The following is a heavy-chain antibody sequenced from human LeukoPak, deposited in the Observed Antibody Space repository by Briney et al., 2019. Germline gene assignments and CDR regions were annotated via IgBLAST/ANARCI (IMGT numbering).Heavy chain of an antibody. D-gene: IGHD1-1*01. J-gene: IGHJ4*02. CDR1: LYTVTPYS. CDR3: ARDRCQLDSYFDS. V-gene: IGHV1-2*02. CDR2: INPHSGGT. Sequence: ASVKVSSKASLYTVTPYSMHSVRHTPVQGLEWMGGINPHSGGTHFTHKLQGRVAMTRETPLSTAYMELGSLGSDDTAVYSGARDRCQLDSYFDSWGQGTLVTVSS.